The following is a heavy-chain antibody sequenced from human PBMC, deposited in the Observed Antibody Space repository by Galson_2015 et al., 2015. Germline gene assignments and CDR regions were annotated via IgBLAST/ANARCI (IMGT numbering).Heavy chain of an antibody. CDR2: ISTSSGHT. J-gene: IGHJ4*02. CDR3: ARTNNYAMKDY. D-gene: IGHD4-11*01. V-gene: IGHV3-11*03. CDR1: GFTFSDYY. Sequence: SLRLSCAASGFTFSDYYMSWVRQAPGKGLEWVSFISTSSGHTNYADSVKGRFTISRDNAKNSLYLQMSSLRAEDTAVYYCARTNNYAMKDYWGRGTLVTVSS.